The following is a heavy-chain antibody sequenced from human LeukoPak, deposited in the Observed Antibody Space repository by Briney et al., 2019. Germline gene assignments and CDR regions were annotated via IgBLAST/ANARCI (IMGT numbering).Heavy chain of an antibody. CDR2: ISSSSYI. V-gene: IGHV3-21*01. CDR3: ARVFVVVTADYYYGMDV. Sequence: EGSLRLSCAASGFTFSSYSMNWVRQAPGKGLEWVSSISSSSYIYYADSVKGRFTISRDNAKNSLYLQMNSLRAGDTAVYYCARVFVVVTADYYYGMDVWGKGTTVTVSP. J-gene: IGHJ6*04. D-gene: IGHD2-21*02. CDR1: GFTFSSYS.